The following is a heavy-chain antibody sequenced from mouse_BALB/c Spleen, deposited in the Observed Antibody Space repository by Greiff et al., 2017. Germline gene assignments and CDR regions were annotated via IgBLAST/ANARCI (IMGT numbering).Heavy chain of an antibody. CDR2: ISSGGSYT. CDR3: AREGVYAMDY. V-gene: IGHV5-6*01. CDR1: GFTFSSYG. J-gene: IGHJ4*01. Sequence: EVQGVESGGGLVKPGGSLKLSCAASGFTFSSYGMSWVRQTPDKRLEWVATISSGGSYTYYPDSVKGRFTISRDNAKNTLYLQMSSLKSEDTAMYYCAREGVYAMDYWGQGTSVTVSS.